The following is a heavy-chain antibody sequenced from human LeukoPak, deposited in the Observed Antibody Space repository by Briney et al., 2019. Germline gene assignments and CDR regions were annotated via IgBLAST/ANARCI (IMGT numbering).Heavy chain of an antibody. CDR1: GFTFNSYW. CDR3: ARQYGGYASGFDY. J-gene: IGHJ4*02. Sequence: GGSLRLSCAASGFTFNSYWMSWVRQAPGKGLEWVAYMKQDGSEKYYVDSVKGRFTISRDNAKNSLYLQMNSLRAEDTAVYYCARQYGGYASGFDYWGQGTLVTVSS. D-gene: IGHD2-15*01. CDR2: MKQDGSEK. V-gene: IGHV3-7*04.